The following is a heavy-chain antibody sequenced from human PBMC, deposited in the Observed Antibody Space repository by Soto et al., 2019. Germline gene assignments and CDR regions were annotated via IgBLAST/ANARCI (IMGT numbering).Heavy chain of an antibody. Sequence: QVEVVQSGAEVKKPGASVKVSCETSGYTFSSYGTNWVRQAPGHGLEWMGWINNYSGNTKYAQRFQGRITMSTDTSTSTAYMEVRRLTYDDTAVYYCVRTYYYGSWTHYRFDPWGQGTLVTVSS. CDR2: INNYSGNT. CDR3: VRTYYYGSWTHYRFDP. D-gene: IGHD3-10*01. J-gene: IGHJ5*02. V-gene: IGHV1-18*01. CDR1: GYTFSSYG.